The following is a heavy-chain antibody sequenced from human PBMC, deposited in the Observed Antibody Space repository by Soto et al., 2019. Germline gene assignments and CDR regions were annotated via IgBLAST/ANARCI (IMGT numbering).Heavy chain of an antibody. CDR3: ARGRLASFDP. D-gene: IGHD6-25*01. J-gene: IGHJ5*02. CDR1: GGSFSGYY. CDR2: INHSGST. V-gene: IGHV4-34*01. Sequence: SETLSLTCAVYGGSFSGYYWSWIRQPPGKGLEWIGEINHSGSTNYNPSLKSRVTISVDTSKNQFSLKLSSVTAADTAVYYCARGRLASFDPWGQETLVTVSS.